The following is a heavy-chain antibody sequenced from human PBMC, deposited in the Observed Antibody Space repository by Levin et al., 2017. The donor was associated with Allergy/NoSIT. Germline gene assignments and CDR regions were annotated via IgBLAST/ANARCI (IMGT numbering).Heavy chain of an antibody. CDR2: MNPNSGNT. CDR1: GYTFASYD. CDR3: ARRHPGSGTTLGY. J-gene: IGHJ4*02. V-gene: IGHV1-8*01. D-gene: IGHD3-10*01. Sequence: ASVKVSCKASGYTFASYDINWVQQATGQGLEWMGWMNPNSGNTGYAQKFQGRVTMTRNTSINTAYMELSSLISEDTAVYYCARRHPGSGTTLGYWGQGALVTVSS.